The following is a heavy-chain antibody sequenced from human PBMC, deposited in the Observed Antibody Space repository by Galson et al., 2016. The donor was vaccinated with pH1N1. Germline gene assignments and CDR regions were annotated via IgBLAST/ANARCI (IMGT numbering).Heavy chain of an antibody. CDR2: ISTYSGNR. CDR3: ARDKDWNLDSWGQGTLVTVSRDNSKNTLFLQMNSRRAEDTAIYYCARDSSLWSAEWELFDY. Sequence: SVKVSCKASGYTFNSYGITWVRQAPGQELEWMGWISTYSGNRKYAQRFQGRVTMTTDTSTSTAYMDLRSLRSGDTAIYYCARDKDWNLDSWGQGTLVTVSRDNSKNTLFLQMNSRRAEDTAIYYCARDSSLWSAEWELFDYWGQGTLVTVSS. V-gene: IGHV1-18*01. J-gene: IGHJ4*02. CDR1: GYTFNSYG. D-gene: IGHD1-1*01.